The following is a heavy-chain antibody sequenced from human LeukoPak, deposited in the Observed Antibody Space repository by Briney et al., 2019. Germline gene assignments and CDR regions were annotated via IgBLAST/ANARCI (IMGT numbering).Heavy chain of an antibody. J-gene: IGHJ4*02. CDR3: AKNEGSSSARRFDY. CDR2: IGAGGENT. Sequence: GESLRLSCAASGFTFPSYAMSWVRQAPGKGLEWVSGIGAGGENTDYADSVKGRFTISRDNSKNTLYLQVNSLRAEDTAAYYCAKNEGSSSARRFDYWGQGTLVTVSS. V-gene: IGHV3-23*01. D-gene: IGHD6-19*01. CDR1: GFTFPSYA.